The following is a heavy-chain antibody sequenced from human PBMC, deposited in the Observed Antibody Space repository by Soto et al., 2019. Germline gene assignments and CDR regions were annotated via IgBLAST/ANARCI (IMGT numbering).Heavy chain of an antibody. CDR3: ARPTDYGDYVGWFDP. D-gene: IGHD4-17*01. Sequence: SETLSLTCTVSGGSISSSSYYWGWIRQPPGKGLEWIGSIYYSGSTYYNPSLKSRVTISVDTSKNQFSLKLSSVTAADTAVYYCARPTDYGDYVGWFDPWGQGTLVTVSS. J-gene: IGHJ5*02. CDR2: IYYSGST. CDR1: GGSISSSSYY. V-gene: IGHV4-39*01.